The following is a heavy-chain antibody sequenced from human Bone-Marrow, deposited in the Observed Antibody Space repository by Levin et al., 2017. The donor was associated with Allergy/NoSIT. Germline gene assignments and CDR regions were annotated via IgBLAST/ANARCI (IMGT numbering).Heavy chain of an antibody. CDR1: GFTFNQYN. J-gene: IGHJ4*02. CDR2: FSYGTYK. CDR3: ATDPDVGTGFDY. Sequence: AGGSLRLSCAASGFTFNQYNMNWVRQAPGAGLEWVSSFSYGTYKYYADSVKGRFTVSSDTAKKSLYLEMSNLRLEDTAVYYCATDPDVGTGFDYWGQGTLVTVSS. D-gene: IGHD1-1*01. V-gene: IGHV3-69-1*01.